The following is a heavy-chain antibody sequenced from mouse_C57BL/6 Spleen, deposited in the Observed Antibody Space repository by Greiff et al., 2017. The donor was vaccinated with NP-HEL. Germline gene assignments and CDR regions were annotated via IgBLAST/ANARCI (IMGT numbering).Heavy chain of an antibody. CDR2: ISDGGSYT. CDR3: ARCYGNYVYYFDY. J-gene: IGHJ2*01. D-gene: IGHD2-1*01. Sequence: DVKLVESGGGLVKPGGSLKLSCAASGFTFSSYAMSWVRQTPEKRLEWVATISDGGSYTYYPDNVKGRFTISRDNAKNNLYLQMSHLKSEDTAMYYCARCYGNYVYYFDYWGQGTTLTVSS. CDR1: GFTFSSYA. V-gene: IGHV5-4*03.